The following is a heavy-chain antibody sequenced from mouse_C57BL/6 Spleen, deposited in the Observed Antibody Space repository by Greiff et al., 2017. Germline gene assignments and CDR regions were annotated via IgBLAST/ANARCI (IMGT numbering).Heavy chain of an antibody. V-gene: IGHV1-36*01. J-gene: IGHJ4*01. Sequence: VQLQQSGPVLVKPGPSVKISCKASGFTFTDYYMHWVKQSHGKSLEWIGLVYPYNGGTSYNQKFKGKATLTVDTSSSTAYLELNSLTSEYSAVYYCARERVPPDYDMDDWGQGTSVTGSA. CDR1: GFTFTDYY. D-gene: IGHD2-14*01. CDR3: ARERVPPDYDMDD. CDR2: VYPYNGGT.